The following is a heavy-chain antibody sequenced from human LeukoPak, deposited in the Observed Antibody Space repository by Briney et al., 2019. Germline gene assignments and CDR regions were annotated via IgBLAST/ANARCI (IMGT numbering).Heavy chain of an antibody. V-gene: IGHV3-48*03. D-gene: IGHD6-19*01. J-gene: IGHJ3*02. CDR1: GFTFSSYE. CDR3: ARGQSSGWYIAFDI. CDR2: ISSSGSTI. Sequence: GGSLRLSCAASGFTFSSYEMNWVRQAPGKGLEWVSYISSSGSTIYYADSVKGRFTISRDNSKNTLYLQMNSLRAEDTAVYYCARGQSSGWYIAFDIWGQGTMVTVSS.